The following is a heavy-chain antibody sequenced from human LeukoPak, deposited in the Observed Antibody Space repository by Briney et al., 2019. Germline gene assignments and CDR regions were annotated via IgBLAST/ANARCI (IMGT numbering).Heavy chain of an antibody. CDR3: ARLLPIAARGYYYYYYMDV. V-gene: IGHV4-34*01. D-gene: IGHD6-6*01. CDR2: INHSGST. Sequence: SETLSLTCAVYGGSFSGYYWSWIRQPPGKGLEWIGEINHSGSTNYNPSLKSRVTISVDTSKNQFSLKLSSVTAADTAVYYCARLLPIAARGYYYYYYMDVWGKGTTVTVSS. CDR1: GGSFSGYY. J-gene: IGHJ6*03.